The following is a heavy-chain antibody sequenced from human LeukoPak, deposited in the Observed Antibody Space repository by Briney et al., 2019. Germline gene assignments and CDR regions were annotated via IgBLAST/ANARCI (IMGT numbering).Heavy chain of an antibody. CDR3: ARSLTTLTYEGY. J-gene: IGHJ4*02. Sequence: GGSLRLSCAASGFTFSSYMMNWVRQAPGKGLEWVSSINSGSTYTYYTEPVKGRFTVSRDNAKNSLFLQMNSLRAEDTAIYYCARSLTTLTYEGYWGQGTLVTVSS. CDR2: INSGSTYT. D-gene: IGHD1-1*01. V-gene: IGHV3-21*01. CDR1: GFTFSSYM.